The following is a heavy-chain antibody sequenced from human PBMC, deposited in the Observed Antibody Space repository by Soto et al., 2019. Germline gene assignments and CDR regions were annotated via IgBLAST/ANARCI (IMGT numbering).Heavy chain of an antibody. J-gene: IGHJ3*02. Sequence: SVKVSCKASGGTLSSYAISWVRQAPGQGLGWMGGIIPIFGTANYAQKFQGRVTITADESTSTAYMELSSLRSEDTAVYYCARDSSPQVPGAFDIWGQGTMVTVSS. CDR1: GGTLSSYA. CDR3: ARDSSPQVPGAFDI. V-gene: IGHV1-69*13. CDR2: IIPIFGTA.